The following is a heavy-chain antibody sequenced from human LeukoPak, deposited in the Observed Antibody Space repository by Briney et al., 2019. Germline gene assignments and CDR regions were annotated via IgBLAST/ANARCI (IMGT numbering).Heavy chain of an antibody. CDR3: AKGNSGYSYFEN. J-gene: IGHJ4*02. CDR1: GFTFSSYA. Sequence: GGSLRLSCAASGFTFSSYAMSWVRQAPGKGLEWVSGISGSGGSTYYADSVKGRFTISRDNSKNTLYLQMNSLRAEDTAVYYCAKGNSGYSYFENWGQGTLVTVSS. V-gene: IGHV3-23*01. CDR2: ISGSGGST. D-gene: IGHD3-22*01.